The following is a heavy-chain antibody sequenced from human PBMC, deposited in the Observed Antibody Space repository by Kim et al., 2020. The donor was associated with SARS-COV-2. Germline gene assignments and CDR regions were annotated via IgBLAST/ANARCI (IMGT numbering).Heavy chain of an antibody. CDR2: ISNDETYK. Sequence: GGSLRLSCAASGFSFSSRGIHWVRQAPGKGLEWVAVISNDETYKNYADSVKGRFTISRDNSKNTVNLQMNSLRVEDTAVYYCARAREKSFDYWGQGKLVTVFS. V-gene: IGHV3-30*03. CDR3: ARAREKSFDY. J-gene: IGHJ4*02. CDR1: GFSFSSRG.